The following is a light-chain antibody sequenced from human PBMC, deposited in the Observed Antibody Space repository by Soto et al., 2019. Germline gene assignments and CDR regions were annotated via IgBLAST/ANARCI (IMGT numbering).Light chain of an antibody. CDR1: STDFVSYNR. J-gene: IGLJ1*01. CDR2: EVR. Sequence: VLTQPPSVSGSPGQSVTISCTGTSTDFVSYNRVSWYQQPPGTAPKLMIYEVRKRPSGVPDRFSGSKSGNTASLTISGLQAADEADYYCSLYTSENTYVFGTGTKVTVL. V-gene: IGLV2-18*01. CDR3: SLYTSENTYV.